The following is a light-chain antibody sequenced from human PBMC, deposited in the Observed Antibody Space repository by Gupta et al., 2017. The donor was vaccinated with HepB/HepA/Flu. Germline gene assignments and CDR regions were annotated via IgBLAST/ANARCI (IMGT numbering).Light chain of an antibody. CDR3: SSYSSSGTLYV. CDR1: STDVGDYNY. CDR2: DVS. J-gene: IGLJ1*01. Sequence: QSALTQPASVSGSPGQSVTISCTGTSTDVGDYNYVSWYQQHPGQAPKLMIYDVSNRPSGISTRFSGSKSGNTASLTISGLQADDEADYYCSSYSSSGTLYVFGTGTKVTVL. V-gene: IGLV2-14*03.